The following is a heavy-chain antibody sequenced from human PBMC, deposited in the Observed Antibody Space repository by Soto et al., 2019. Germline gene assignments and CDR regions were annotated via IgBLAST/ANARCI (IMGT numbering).Heavy chain of an antibody. CDR2: IY. D-gene: IGHD2-2*03. Sequence: ETLSLTCTVSGGSVSDYYWSWIRQPPGKGLEWIGYIYNYNPSLKSRVTISLDTSKNQFSLRLSSVTAADTAVYYCARLNGYCVSTNCHGYYGMDVWGQGTTVTVSS. V-gene: IGHV4-59*08. J-gene: IGHJ6*02. CDR1: GGSVSDYY. CDR3: ARLNGYCVSTNCHGYYGMDV.